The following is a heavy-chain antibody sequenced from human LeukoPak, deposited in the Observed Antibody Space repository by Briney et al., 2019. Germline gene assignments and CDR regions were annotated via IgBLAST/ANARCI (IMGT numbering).Heavy chain of an antibody. J-gene: IGHJ4*02. Sequence: SVKVSCKASGGTFISYAISWVRQAPGQGLEWMGGIIPIFGTANYAQKFQGRVTITADKSTSTAYMELSSLRSEDTAVYYCARDRGAVAGFFDYWGQGTLVTVSS. D-gene: IGHD6-19*01. CDR1: GGTFISYA. CDR3: ARDRGAVAGFFDY. V-gene: IGHV1-69*06. CDR2: IIPIFGTA.